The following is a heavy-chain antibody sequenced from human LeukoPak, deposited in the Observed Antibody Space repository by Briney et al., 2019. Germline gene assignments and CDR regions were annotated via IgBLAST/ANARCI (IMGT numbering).Heavy chain of an antibody. CDR1: GFTFSSYS. Sequence: PGGSLRLSCAVSGFTFSSYSMCWVRQAPGKGLEWVSSISSTSGYINYADSVKGRLTISRDNAKNSLYLQMSSLRAEDTALYYCARVPDSYYYYYMDVWGKGTTVTVSS. J-gene: IGHJ6*03. D-gene: IGHD1-14*01. CDR3: ARVPDSYYYYYMDV. V-gene: IGHV3-21*01. CDR2: ISSTSGYI.